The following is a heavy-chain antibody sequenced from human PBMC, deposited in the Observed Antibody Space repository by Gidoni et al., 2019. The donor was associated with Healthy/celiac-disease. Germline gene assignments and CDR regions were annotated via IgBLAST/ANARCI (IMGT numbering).Heavy chain of an antibody. Sequence: QVQLQESGPGLVKPSETLSLTCTVSGGSISIYYWSWIRQPPGKGLEWIGYIYYSGSTNYNPSLKSRVTISVDTSKNQFSLKLSSVTAADTAVDYCAREYDIRSWAWFDPWGQGTLVTVSS. D-gene: IGHD3-3*01. CDR1: GGSISIYY. CDR3: AREYDIRSWAWFDP. CDR2: IYYSGST. V-gene: IGHV4-59*01. J-gene: IGHJ5*02.